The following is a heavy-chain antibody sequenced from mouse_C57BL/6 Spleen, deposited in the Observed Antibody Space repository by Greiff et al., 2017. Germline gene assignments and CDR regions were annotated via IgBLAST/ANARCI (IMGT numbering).Heavy chain of an antibody. V-gene: IGHV1-4*01. CDR2: INPSSGYT. D-gene: IGHD2-1*01. CDR1: GYTFTSYT. CDR3: ARGDGNPSWFAY. Sequence: QVQLQQSGAELARPGASVTMSCKASGYTFTSYTMHWVKQRPGQGLEWIGYINPSSGYTKYNQKFKDKATLTADKSSSTAYMQLSSLTSEDSAVYYCARGDGNPSWFAYWGQGTLVTVSA. J-gene: IGHJ3*01.